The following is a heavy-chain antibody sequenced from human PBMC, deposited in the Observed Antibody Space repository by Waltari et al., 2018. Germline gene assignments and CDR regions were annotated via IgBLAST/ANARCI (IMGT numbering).Heavy chain of an antibody. CDR1: GYTFTSYY. CDR3: AREGSSSSALDY. Sequence: QVQLVQSGAEVKKPGASVKVSCKASGYTFTSYYMHWVRQAPGQGLEWMGRINPSGGGTSYAQKFQGRVTMSRDTSTTTVYMELSSLRSEDTAVYYCAREGSSSSALDYWGQGTLVTVSS. V-gene: IGHV1-46*01. D-gene: IGHD6-6*01. J-gene: IGHJ4*02. CDR2: INPSGGGT.